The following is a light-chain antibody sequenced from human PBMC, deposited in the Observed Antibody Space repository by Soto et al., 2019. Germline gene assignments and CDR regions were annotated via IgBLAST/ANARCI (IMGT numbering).Light chain of an antibody. J-gene: IGKJ1*01. CDR1: QSVSSSY. CDR2: GAS. Sequence: EIVLTQSPGTLSLSPGERATLSCRASQSVSSSYLARYQQKPGQAPRLLIYGASSRATGIPDRFSGSGSGTDFTLTISGLQPEDFATYYCQESYSPLWGTCGQGTKVTIK. V-gene: IGKV3-20*01. CDR3: QESYSPLWGT.